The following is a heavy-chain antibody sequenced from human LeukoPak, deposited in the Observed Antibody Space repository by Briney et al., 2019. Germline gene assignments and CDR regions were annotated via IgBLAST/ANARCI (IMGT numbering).Heavy chain of an antibody. Sequence: SETLSLTCAVSGYSISSGYYWGWIRQPPGKGLEWIGSIYHSGSTYYNPSLKSRVTTSVDTSKNQFSLKLSSVTAADTAVYYCARHPKGTDWFDPWGQGTLVTVSS. CDR1: GYSISSGYY. CDR2: IYHSGST. CDR3: ARHPKGTDWFDP. V-gene: IGHV4-38-2*01. D-gene: IGHD3/OR15-3a*01. J-gene: IGHJ5*02.